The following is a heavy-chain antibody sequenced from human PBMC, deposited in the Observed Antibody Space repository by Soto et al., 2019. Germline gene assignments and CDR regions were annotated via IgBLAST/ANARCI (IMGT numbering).Heavy chain of an antibody. Sequence: PGGSLRLSCAASGFTFSSYGMHWVRQAPGKGLEWVSVIWSGGSNKYYADSVKGRFTISRDNAKNSLYLQMNSLRDEDTAVYYCAREGGSLNWFDPWGQGTLVTVSS. CDR1: GFTFSSYG. J-gene: IGHJ5*02. CDR2: IWSGGSNK. CDR3: AREGGSLNWFDP. D-gene: IGHD1-26*01. V-gene: IGHV3-33*01.